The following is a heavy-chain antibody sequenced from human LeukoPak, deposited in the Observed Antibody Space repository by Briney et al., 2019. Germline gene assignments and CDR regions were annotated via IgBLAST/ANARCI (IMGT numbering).Heavy chain of an antibody. J-gene: IGHJ4*02. D-gene: IGHD3-10*01. CDR2: IIPILGIA. Sequence: ASVKVSCKASGGTFSSYAISWVRQAPGQELEWMGRIIPILGIANYAQKFQGRVTITADKSTSTACMELSSLRSEDTAVYYCARSGINFVPRGFDYWGQGTLVTVSS. CDR3: ARSGINFVPRGFDY. V-gene: IGHV1-69*04. CDR1: GGTFSSYA.